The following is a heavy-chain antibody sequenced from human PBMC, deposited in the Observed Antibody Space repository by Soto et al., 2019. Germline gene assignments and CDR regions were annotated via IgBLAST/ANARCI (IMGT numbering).Heavy chain of an antibody. CDR3: ARGDTPMITGMDSFDI. J-gene: IGHJ3*02. CDR2: IKQDGTEK. CDR1: GFTFSRYW. D-gene: IGHD5-18*01. Sequence: GGSLRLSCAASGFTFSRYWMNWVRQAPGKGLEWVANIKQDGTEKNYVDSVKGRFTISRDNARNSLYLQMGSLRAEDTAVYFCARGDTPMITGMDSFDIWGQGTMVTVSS. V-gene: IGHV3-7*01.